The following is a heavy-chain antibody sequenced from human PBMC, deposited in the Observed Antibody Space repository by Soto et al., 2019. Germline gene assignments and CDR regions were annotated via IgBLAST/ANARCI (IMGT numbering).Heavy chain of an antibody. CDR2: ISYDGSNK. J-gene: IGHJ4*02. Sequence: GGSLRLSCAASGFTFSSYAMHWVRQAPGKGLEWVTVISYDGSNKYYADSVKGRFTISRDNSKNTLYLQMNSLRAEDTAVYYCAREAGPLVGATYRYFDYWGQGTRVTVSS. CDR1: GFTFSSYA. D-gene: IGHD1-26*01. CDR3: AREAGPLVGATYRYFDY. V-gene: IGHV3-30-3*01.